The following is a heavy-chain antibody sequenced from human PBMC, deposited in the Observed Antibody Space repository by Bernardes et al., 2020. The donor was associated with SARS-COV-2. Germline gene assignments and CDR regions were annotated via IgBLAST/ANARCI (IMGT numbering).Heavy chain of an antibody. CDR3: ARDLSHLIRRGFDL. CDR1: GGSIGSYY. CDR2: IYYSGTT. J-gene: IGHJ5*02. V-gene: IGHV4-59*01. D-gene: IGHD3-10*01. Sequence: SETLSLTCTVSGGSIGSYYWAWIRQSPGKGLEWIGYIYYSGTTNYNPSLKSRVTISVDRSRNQFSLNLNSVTPADTAVYYCARDLSHLIRRGFDLWGQGALVTVSS.